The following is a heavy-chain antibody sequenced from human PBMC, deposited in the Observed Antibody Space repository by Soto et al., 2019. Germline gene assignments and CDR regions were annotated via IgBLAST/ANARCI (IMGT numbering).Heavy chain of an antibody. CDR3: ARELAVVTPNNWFDP. Sequence: SETLSLTCAVYGGSLSGYYWSWTRQHPGKGLEWIGYIYYSGSTYYNPSLKSRVTISVDTSKNQFSLKLSSVTAADTAVYYCARELAVVTPNNWFDPWGQGTLVTVSS. CDR2: IYYSGST. V-gene: IGHV4-31*11. J-gene: IGHJ5*02. CDR1: GGSLSGYY. D-gene: IGHD2-21*02.